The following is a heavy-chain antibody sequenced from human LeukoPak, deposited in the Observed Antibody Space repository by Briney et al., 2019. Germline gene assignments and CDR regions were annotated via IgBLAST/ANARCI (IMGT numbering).Heavy chain of an antibody. Sequence: GESLKISCKGSGYSFTSYWIGWVRQMPGKGLEWMGIIYPGDSDTRYSPSFQGQVTISADKSISTAYLQWSSLKASDTAMYYCARTMTTARILTGSRTKAFDIWGQGTMVTVSS. D-gene: IGHD3-9*01. V-gene: IGHV5-51*01. CDR1: GYSFTSYW. CDR3: ARTMTTARILTGSRTKAFDI. J-gene: IGHJ3*02. CDR2: IYPGDSDT.